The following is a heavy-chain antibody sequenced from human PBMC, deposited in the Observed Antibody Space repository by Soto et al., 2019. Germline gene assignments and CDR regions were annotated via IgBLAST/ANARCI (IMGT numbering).Heavy chain of an antibody. V-gene: IGHV4-30-4*01. J-gene: IGHJ1*01. CDR3: ARDLDGLHDDTSGPFPRPG. Sequence: PSETLSLTCTVSGGSISSDDYYWSWLRQAPGRGLEWIGYIHSSGSIYYNPSLKSRATRSIDTAGNQFSLKVSSVTVADTAVYYCARDLDGLHDDTSGPFPRPGWGQGTLVTVSS. D-gene: IGHD3-22*01. CDR2: IHSSGSI. CDR1: GGSISSDDYY.